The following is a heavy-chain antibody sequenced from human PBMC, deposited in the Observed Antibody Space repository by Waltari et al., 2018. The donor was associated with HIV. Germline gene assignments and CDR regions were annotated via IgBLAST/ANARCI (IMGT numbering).Heavy chain of an antibody. CDR1: GFTFSNYT. D-gene: IGHD7-27*01. J-gene: IGHJ4*02. CDR2: ISRSSSSI. V-gene: IGHV3-48*01. CDR3: ARDINGGWGY. Sequence: EVQLVESGGGLVQPGGSLRLSCAASGFTFSNYTMNWVRQDPGKGLEWVSYISRSSSSIFCADSVKGRFTISRDNAKNSLYLQMNSLRVEDTAVYYCARDINGGWGYWGQGTLVTVAS.